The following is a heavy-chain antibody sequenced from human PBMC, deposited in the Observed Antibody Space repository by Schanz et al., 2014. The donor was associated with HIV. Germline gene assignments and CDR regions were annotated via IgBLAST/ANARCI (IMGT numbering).Heavy chain of an antibody. V-gene: IGHV1-69*01. CDR2: FIPVFGTA. J-gene: IGHJ6*02. Sequence: QVQLVQSGAEVTKPGASVKVSCKASGGTFNIYGISWLRQAPGQGLEWMGGFIPVFGTANYAQKFQGRVTMTADESTSTAYMELSSLRSEDTAVYYCARTRGYSGYDPPYYYYYGMDVWGQGTTLTVSS. CDR1: GGTFNIYG. CDR3: ARTRGYSGYDPPYYYYYGMDV. D-gene: IGHD5-12*01.